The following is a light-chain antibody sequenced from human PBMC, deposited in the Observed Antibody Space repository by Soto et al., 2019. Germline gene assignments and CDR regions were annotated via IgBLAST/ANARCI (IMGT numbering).Light chain of an antibody. Sequence: EIVLTQSPGTLSLSPGERATLSCRASQSVKSNNLAWYQQIPGQSPRLLIYGASSRATGIPDRFSGSGSGTDFNLTITRVETEDFGLYYCQQYGSPALSFGGGTKVEI. V-gene: IGKV3-20*01. CDR1: QSVKSNN. J-gene: IGKJ4*01. CDR2: GAS. CDR3: QQYGSPALS.